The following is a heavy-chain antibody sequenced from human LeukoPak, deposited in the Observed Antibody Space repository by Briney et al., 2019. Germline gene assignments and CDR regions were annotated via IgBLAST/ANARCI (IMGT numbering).Heavy chain of an antibody. J-gene: IGHJ4*02. CDR3: ARASYGDYLFDY. CDR1: GFTFSSYS. V-gene: IGHV3-21*01. Sequence: GGSLRLSCAASGFTFSSYSMNWVRQAPGKGLEWVSSIGSSSTYIYYADSVKGRFTISRDNAKNSLYLQMNSLRAEDTAVYYCARASYGDYLFDYWGQGTLVTVSS. CDR2: IGSSSTYI. D-gene: IGHD4-17*01.